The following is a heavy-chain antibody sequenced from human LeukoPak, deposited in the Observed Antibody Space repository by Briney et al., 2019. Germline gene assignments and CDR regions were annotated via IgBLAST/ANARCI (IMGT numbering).Heavy chain of an antibody. CDR3: ARVGTGGYYYYYMDV. CDR2: INHSGST. J-gene: IGHJ6*03. CDR1: GGSFSGYY. V-gene: IGHV4-34*01. Sequence: SETLSLTCAVYGGSFSGYYWSWIRQPPGKGLEWIGEINHSGSTNYNPSLKSRVPISVDTSKSQFSLKLSSVTAADTAVYYCARVGTGGYYYYYMDVWGKGTTVTVSS. D-gene: IGHD2-8*02.